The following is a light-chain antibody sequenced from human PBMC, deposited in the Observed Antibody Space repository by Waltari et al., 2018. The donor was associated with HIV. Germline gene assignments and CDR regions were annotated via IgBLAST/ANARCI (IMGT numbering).Light chain of an antibody. J-gene: IGLJ2*01. CDR2: DVS. CDR3: QVWDGRGDPVI. CDR1: SSDVGGYNY. V-gene: IGLV2-11*01. Sequence: QSALTQPRSVSGSPGQSVTISCTGTSSDVGGYNYVSWYQQHPGKAPKLMIYDVSKRPSGVPDRFSGSSSGDTATLTISRAEAGDEADYYCQVWDGRGDPVIFGGGTKLAVV.